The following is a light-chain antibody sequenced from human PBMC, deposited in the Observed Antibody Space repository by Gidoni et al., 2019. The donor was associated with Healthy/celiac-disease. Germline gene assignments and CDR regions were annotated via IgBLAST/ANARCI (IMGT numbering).Light chain of an antibody. CDR3: QQSYSTPD. CDR1: QSISSY. J-gene: IGKJ4*01. Sequence: DIQMTQSPSSLSASVGDRVTITCRASQSISSYLDWYQQKPGKAPKLLIYAASSLQSGVPSRFSGSGSGTDFTLTISSLQHEDFATYYCQQSYSTPDFGGXTKVEIK. V-gene: IGKV1-39*01. CDR2: AAS.